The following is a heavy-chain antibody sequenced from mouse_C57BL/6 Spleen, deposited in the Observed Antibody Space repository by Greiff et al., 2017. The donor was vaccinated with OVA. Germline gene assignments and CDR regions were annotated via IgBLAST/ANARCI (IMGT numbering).Heavy chain of an antibody. CDR3: AREEGYYGSSYFDN. D-gene: IGHD1-1*01. Sequence: QVQLQQPGAELVKPGASVKLSCKASGYTFTSYWMHWVKQRPGQGLEWIGMIHPNSGSTNYNEKFKSKATLTVDKSSSTAYMQLSSLTSEDSAVYYCAREEGYYGSSYFDNWGQGTTLTVSS. J-gene: IGHJ2*01. CDR1: GYTFTSYW. V-gene: IGHV1-64*01. CDR2: IHPNSGST.